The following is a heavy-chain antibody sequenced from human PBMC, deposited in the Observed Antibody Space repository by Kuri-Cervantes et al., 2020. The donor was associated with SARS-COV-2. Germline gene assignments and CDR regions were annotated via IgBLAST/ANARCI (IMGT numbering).Heavy chain of an antibody. CDR2: IKQDGSEK. J-gene: IGHJ4*02. V-gene: IGHV3-7*01. Sequence: GGSLRLSCTASGFTFGDYAMSWVRQAPGKGLEWVANIKQDGSEKYYVDSVKGRFTISRDNAKNSLYLQMNSLRAEDTAVYYCARVAGDPYYFDYWGQGTLVTVSS. D-gene: IGHD7-27*01. CDR3: ARVAGDPYYFDY. CDR1: GFTFGDYA.